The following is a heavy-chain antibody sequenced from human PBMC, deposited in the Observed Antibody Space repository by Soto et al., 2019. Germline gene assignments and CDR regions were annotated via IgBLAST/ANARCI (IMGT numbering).Heavy chain of an antibody. Sequence: GGSLRLSCAASGFTFDDYAMHWVRQVPGKGLEWVSGISWNSGNIGYADSVKGRFTISRDNAKNSLYLQMNSLRAEDTALYYCAKGYCSTTSCYYYYYMDVWGKGTTVTVSS. J-gene: IGHJ6*03. V-gene: IGHV3-9*01. D-gene: IGHD2-2*01. CDR1: GFTFDDYA. CDR2: ISWNSGNI. CDR3: AKGYCSTTSCYYYYYMDV.